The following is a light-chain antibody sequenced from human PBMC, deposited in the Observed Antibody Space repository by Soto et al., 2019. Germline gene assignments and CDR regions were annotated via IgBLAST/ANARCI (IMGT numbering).Light chain of an antibody. CDR1: SSNIGSNT. V-gene: IGLV1-44*01. J-gene: IGLJ2*01. CDR3: AAWDDSLNGPGVV. CDR2: NNN. Sequence: QSVLTQPPSASGTPGQRVTISCSGSSSNIGSNTVNWYQHLPGTAPKLLIYNNNQRPSGVPDRFSGSKSGTSASLAISGLQSEDEADYYCAAWDDSLNGPGVVFGGGTKLTVL.